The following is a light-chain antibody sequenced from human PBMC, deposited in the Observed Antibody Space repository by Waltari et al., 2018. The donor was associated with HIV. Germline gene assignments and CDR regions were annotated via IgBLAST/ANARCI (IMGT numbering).Light chain of an antibody. CDR3: QSYDKSLAGLWV. CDR1: NSNIGAGYD. CDR2: GDT. Sequence: SVLTQPPSVSGAPGQAISISCTGNNSNIGAGYDVHWYRQSPGSAPNLVLYGDTIRPSGGPDRFSGSRSGNSVSLDITGLRAKDEANYYCQSYDKSLAGLWVFGGGTKVTV. J-gene: IGLJ3*02. V-gene: IGLV1-40*01.